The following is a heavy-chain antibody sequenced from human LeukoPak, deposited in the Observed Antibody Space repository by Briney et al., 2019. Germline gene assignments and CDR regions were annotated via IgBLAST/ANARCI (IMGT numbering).Heavy chain of an antibody. Sequence: ASVKVSCKASGYTFTGYYMHWVRQAPGQGLEWMGWINPNSGGTNYAQKFQGRVTMTRDTSISTAYMELSRLRSDDTVVYYCARSYIVVVPAAIPHFDYWGQGTLVTVSS. J-gene: IGHJ4*02. D-gene: IGHD2-2*02. V-gene: IGHV1-2*02. CDR1: GYTFTGYY. CDR3: ARSYIVVVPAAIPHFDY. CDR2: INPNSGGT.